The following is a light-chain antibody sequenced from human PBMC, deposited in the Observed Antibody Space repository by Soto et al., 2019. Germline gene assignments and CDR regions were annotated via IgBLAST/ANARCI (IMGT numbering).Light chain of an antibody. CDR3: TSYTSVSTVV. Sequence: QLVLTQPASVSGSPGQSITISCTGTSNDVGGYNYVSWYQQHPGKAPKLLIYDVTTRPSGVSSRFSGSKSGNTASLTISGLQTEDEAEYYCTSYTSVSTVVFGGGTKLTVL. CDR2: DVT. V-gene: IGLV2-14*01. J-gene: IGLJ3*02. CDR1: SNDVGGYNY.